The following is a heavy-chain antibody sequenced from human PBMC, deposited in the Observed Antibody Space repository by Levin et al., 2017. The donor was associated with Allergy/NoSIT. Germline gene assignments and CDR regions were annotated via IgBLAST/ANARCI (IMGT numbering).Heavy chain of an antibody. CDR1: GYTLTNYW. CDR3: ATLQAGVGCGV. Sequence: KVSCKGSGYTLTNYWIAWVRQMPGKGLEWMGIIWPGDYDTRYSPSFQGQVTISVDKSISVAYLQWSSLKASDTAMYYCATLQAGVGCGVWGQGTMVTVSS. D-gene: IGHD2-21*01. CDR2: IWPGDYDT. V-gene: IGHV5-51*01. J-gene: IGHJ3*01.